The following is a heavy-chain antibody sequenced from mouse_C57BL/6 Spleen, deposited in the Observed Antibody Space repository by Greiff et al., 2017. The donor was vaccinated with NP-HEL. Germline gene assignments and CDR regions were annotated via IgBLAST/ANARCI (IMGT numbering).Heavy chain of an antibody. V-gene: IGHV1-82*01. Sequence: VQLQESGPELVKPGASVKISCKASGYAFSSSWMNWVKQRPGKGLEWIGRIYPGDGDTNYNGKFKGKATLTADKSSSTAYMQLSSLTSEDSAVYFCAKPYDYDFDYWGQGTTLTVSS. CDR2: IYPGDGDT. D-gene: IGHD2-4*01. CDR1: GYAFSSSW. CDR3: AKPYDYDFDY. J-gene: IGHJ2*01.